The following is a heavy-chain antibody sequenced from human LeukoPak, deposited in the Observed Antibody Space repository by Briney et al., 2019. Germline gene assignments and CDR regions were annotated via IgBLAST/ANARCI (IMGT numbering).Heavy chain of an antibody. CDR3: ATAMKRLFRRVVGAPDY. CDR1: GFTFSSYW. Sequence: PGGSLRLSCAASGFTFSSYWMSWVRQAPGKGLEWVANIKQDGSEKYYVDSVKGRFTISRDNSKNTLYLQMNSLRAEDTAVYYCATAMKRLFRRVVGAPDYWGQGTLVTVSS. CDR2: IKQDGSEK. J-gene: IGHJ4*02. D-gene: IGHD1-26*01. V-gene: IGHV3-7*01.